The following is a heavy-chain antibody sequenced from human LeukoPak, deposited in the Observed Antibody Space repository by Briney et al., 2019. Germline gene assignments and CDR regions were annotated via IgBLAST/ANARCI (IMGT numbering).Heavy chain of an antibody. CDR2: VKSKTEGGTT. D-gene: IGHD3-22*01. Sequence: GGSLRLSCAAAGFTFSNACMSWVRQAPGKGLEWLGRVKSKTEGGTTVYDASVRGRFTISRDDSKNTLYLRMNSLKTDDTAVYYCTTEVRDSSGYFYFVHWGQGTLVTVSS. J-gene: IGHJ4*02. V-gene: IGHV3-15*01. CDR1: GFTFSNAC. CDR3: TTEVRDSSGYFYFVH.